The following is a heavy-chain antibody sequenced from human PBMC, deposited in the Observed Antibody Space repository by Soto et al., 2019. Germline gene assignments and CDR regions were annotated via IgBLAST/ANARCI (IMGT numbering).Heavy chain of an antibody. CDR3: ARSRTVGMDV. CDR2: ISSSSSYI. Sequence: PGGSLRLYCAASGFTFSSYSMNWVRQAPGKGLEWVSSISSSSSYIYYADSVKGRFTISRDNAKNSLYLQMNSLRAEDTAVYYCARSRTVGMDVWGQGTTVTVSS. D-gene: IGHD2-21*02. J-gene: IGHJ6*02. V-gene: IGHV3-21*01. CDR1: GFTFSSYS.